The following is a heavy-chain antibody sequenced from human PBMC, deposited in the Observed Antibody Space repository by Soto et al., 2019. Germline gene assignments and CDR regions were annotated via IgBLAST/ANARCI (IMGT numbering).Heavy chain of an antibody. CDR1: GDSVSSNSAA. D-gene: IGHD2-21*01. CDR3: AHCSPDYYYYGMDV. V-gene: IGHV6-1*01. CDR2: TYYRSKWYN. Sequence: SPTLSLPCAISGDSVSSNSAAWNWIRQSPSRGLEWLGRTYYRSKWYNDYAVSVKSRININPDTSKNQFSLQLNSVTPEDTAVYYCAHCSPDYYYYGMDVWGQGTTVTVSS. J-gene: IGHJ6*02.